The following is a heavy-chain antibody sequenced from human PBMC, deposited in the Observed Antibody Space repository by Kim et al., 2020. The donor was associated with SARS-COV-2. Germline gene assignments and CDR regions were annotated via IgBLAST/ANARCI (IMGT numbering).Heavy chain of an antibody. J-gene: IGHJ4*02. Sequence: GGSLRLSCVVSGVAFGNYAMTWVRQAPGKGLEWVSAVSGSGDKTYYADSVKGRFSISRDNSKSTLYLHMHSLRDADTATYYCALKGSFGSGYGGQGTLVTVSS. CDR1: GVAFGNYA. CDR2: VSGSGDKT. D-gene: IGHD3-3*01. V-gene: IGHV3-23*01. CDR3: ALKGSFGSGY.